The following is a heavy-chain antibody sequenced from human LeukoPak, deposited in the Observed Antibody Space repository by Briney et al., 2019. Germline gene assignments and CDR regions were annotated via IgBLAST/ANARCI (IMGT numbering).Heavy chain of an antibody. D-gene: IGHD6-6*01. CDR1: GFTFSDYY. J-gene: IGHJ6*02. V-gene: IGHV3-11*06. Sequence: GSLSLSCAASGFTFSDYYMSWIRQAPGKGLEWVSYISSSSSYTNYADSVKGRFTISRDNAKNSLYLQMNSLRAEDTAVYYCAREFGSSSFYYYYGMDVWGQGTTVTVSS. CDR2: ISSSSSYT. CDR3: AREFGSSSFYYYYGMDV.